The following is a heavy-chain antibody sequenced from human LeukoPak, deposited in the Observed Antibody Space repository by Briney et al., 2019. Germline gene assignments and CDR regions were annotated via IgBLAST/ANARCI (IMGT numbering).Heavy chain of an antibody. CDR3: ARSWYGPDY. CDR2: ISGSASTI. D-gene: IGHD6-13*01. CDR1: GFTFSSYE. J-gene: IGHJ4*02. Sequence: GGSLRLSCAASGFTFSSYEMNWVRQAPGKGLEWVSYISGSASTIYYADSMKGRFTISRDNAKNSLYLQMNSLRVEDTAVYYCARSWYGPDYWGQGTLVTVSS. V-gene: IGHV3-48*03.